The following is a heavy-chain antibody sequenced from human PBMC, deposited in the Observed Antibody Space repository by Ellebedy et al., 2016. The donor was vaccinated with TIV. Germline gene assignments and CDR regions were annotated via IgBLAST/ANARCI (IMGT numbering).Heavy chain of an antibody. D-gene: IGHD3-10*01. J-gene: IGHJ4*02. Sequence: SETLSLTCTVSGGSITNGRYFWGWIRQPPGKGLEWIGNIYYSGMTYYNPSLKSRVTISVDTSKSQLSLNLKSVTAADTAIYYCARDVIGETSRLDYWGQGTLVIVAS. CDR2: IYYSGMT. CDR1: GGSITNGRYF. CDR3: ARDVIGETSRLDY. V-gene: IGHV4-39*07.